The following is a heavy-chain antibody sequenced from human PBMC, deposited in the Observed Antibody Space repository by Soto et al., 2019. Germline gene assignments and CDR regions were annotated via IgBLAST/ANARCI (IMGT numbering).Heavy chain of an antibody. V-gene: IGHV1-18*04. Sequence: ASVKVSCKASGYTFTSYGISWVRQAPGQGLEWMGWISAYNGNTNYAQKLQGRVTMTTDTSTSTAYMELRSLRSDDTAVYYCARDPLGTMVRGVIIPFDYWGQGTLVTGSA. D-gene: IGHD3-10*01. J-gene: IGHJ4*02. CDR3: ARDPLGTMVRGVIIPFDY. CDR1: GYTFTSYG. CDR2: ISAYNGNT.